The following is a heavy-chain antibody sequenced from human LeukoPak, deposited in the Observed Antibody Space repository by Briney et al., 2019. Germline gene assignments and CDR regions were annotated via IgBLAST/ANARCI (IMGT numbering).Heavy chain of an antibody. CDR3: SRGANWVDFDT. CDR2: IKEDGSEK. CDR1: GFSFSTYW. J-gene: IGHJ3*02. V-gene: IGHV3-7*04. D-gene: IGHD2-15*01. Sequence: GGSLRLSCAASGFSFSTYWMHWVRQAPGKGLEWVANIKEDGSEKNSADSVEGRFTISRDNAKTSVYLQMNSLRAEDTAVYYCSRGANWVDFDTWGQGTMVTVSS.